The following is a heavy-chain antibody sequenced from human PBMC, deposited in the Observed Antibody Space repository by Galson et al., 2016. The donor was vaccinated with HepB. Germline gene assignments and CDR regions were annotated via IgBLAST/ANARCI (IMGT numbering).Heavy chain of an antibody. CDR1: GGSISSGGYY. D-gene: IGHD1-14*01. CDR2: IYYSGTT. V-gene: IGHV4-31*03. Sequence: LSLTCTVSGGSISSGGYYWSWIRQHPGKGLEWIGYIYYSGTTYYSPSLKSRVTISIDTSKDQFSLNLNSVTAADTAVYYCARDLDGSTGWADAFDIWGQGTLVTVSS. CDR3: ARDLDGSTGWADAFDI. J-gene: IGHJ3*02.